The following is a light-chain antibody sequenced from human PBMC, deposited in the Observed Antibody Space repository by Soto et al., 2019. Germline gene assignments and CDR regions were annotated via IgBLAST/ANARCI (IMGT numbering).Light chain of an antibody. V-gene: IGKV1-33*01. CDR1: QGIGDY. J-gene: IGKJ3*01. CDR3: QQYDILPPFN. CDR2: AAS. Sequence: DIQMTQSPSSLSASIGDRVTITCQASQGIGDYLNWYRQKPGKAPKLLIYAASNLEPGVPSRFRGSGSGTEFSLTITSLQPEDIATYYCQQYDILPPFNFGPGTKVDIK.